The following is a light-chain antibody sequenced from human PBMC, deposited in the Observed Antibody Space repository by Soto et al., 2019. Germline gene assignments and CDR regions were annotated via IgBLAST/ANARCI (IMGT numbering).Light chain of an antibody. CDR2: GNS. Sequence: QSVLTQPPSVSGAPGQRVTISCTGSSSNIGAGYDVHWYQQLPGTAPKLLIYGNSNRPSGVPDRFSGSKSGNTASLTISGLQAEDEADYYCSSYPSSNTRVFGTGTKLTVL. V-gene: IGLV1-40*01. CDR1: SSNIGAGYD. CDR3: SSYPSSNTRV. J-gene: IGLJ1*01.